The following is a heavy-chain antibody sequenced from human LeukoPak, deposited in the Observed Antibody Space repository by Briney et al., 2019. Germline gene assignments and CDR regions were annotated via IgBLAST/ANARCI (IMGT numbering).Heavy chain of an antibody. Sequence: PSETLSLTCTVSGVSIRSHYWIWIRQPPGKGLEWIGHISYSESTNYNPSLESRVTISVDTSKNQFSLRLSSVTAADTAVYYCARDGEGDEGWDYWGQGTLVTVPS. J-gene: IGHJ4*02. D-gene: IGHD7-27*01. CDR1: GVSIRSHY. CDR3: ARDGEGDEGWDY. CDR2: ISYSEST. V-gene: IGHV4-59*11.